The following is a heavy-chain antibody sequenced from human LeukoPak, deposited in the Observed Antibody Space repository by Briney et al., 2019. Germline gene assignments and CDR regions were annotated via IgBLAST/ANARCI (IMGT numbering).Heavy chain of an antibody. CDR2: INSGSSTI. J-gene: IGHJ3*02. D-gene: IGHD2-21*02. CDR3: ARDLAYCGGDCFSSAFDI. CDR1: GFTLSTYI. Sequence: GGSLRLSCAASGFTLSTYIMNWVRQAPGKGLEWVSYINSGSSTIYYADSVKGRFTISRDNAKNSLYLQMNSLRAEDTAVYYCARDLAYCGGDCFSSAFDIWGQGTMVTVSS. V-gene: IGHV3-48*04.